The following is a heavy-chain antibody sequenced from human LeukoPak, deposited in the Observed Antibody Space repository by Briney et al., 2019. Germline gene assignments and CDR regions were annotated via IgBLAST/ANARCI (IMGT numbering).Heavy chain of an antibody. Sequence: GGSLRLSCAASGFTFSSYGMHWVRQAPGKGLEWVALISYDGSNKYYTDSVKGRFSISRDNSKNTLYLQMNSLRAEDTAVYYCAKDRREIYGSGSTFDSWGQGTLVTVSS. CDR1: GFTFSSYG. CDR2: ISYDGSNK. D-gene: IGHD3-10*01. J-gene: IGHJ4*02. CDR3: AKDRREIYGSGSTFDS. V-gene: IGHV3-30*18.